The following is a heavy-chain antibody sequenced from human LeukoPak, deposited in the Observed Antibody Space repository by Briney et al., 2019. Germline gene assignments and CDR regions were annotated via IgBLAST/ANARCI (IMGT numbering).Heavy chain of an antibody. V-gene: IGHV1-2*02. CDR1: GYTFTGYY. CDR2: INPNSGGT. CDR3: ARDRLDGSGSYYIL. D-gene: IGHD3-10*01. Sequence: ASVTVSCKASGYTFTGYYIHWVRQAPGQGLEWMGWINPNSGGTNYAQKFQGRVTMTRDTSISTAYMELSRLRSDDTAVYYCARDRLDGSGSYYILWGQGTLVTVSS. J-gene: IGHJ4*02.